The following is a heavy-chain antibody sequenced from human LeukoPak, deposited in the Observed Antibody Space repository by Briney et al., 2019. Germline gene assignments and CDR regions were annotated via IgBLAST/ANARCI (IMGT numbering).Heavy chain of an antibody. J-gene: IGHJ4*02. Sequence: ASVKVSCKASGYTFTNYGFNWVRQARGQGLEWMGWISANTGDTNYAQNLQGRVTLTTDTSTGTAYMELRSLRLGDTAVYYCARGLDYWGQGTQVTVSS. V-gene: IGHV1-18*01. CDR2: ISANTGDT. CDR3: ARGLDY. CDR1: GYTFTNYG.